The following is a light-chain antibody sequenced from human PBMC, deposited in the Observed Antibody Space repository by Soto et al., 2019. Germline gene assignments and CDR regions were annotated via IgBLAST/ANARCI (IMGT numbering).Light chain of an antibody. Sequence: EIVLTQSPATLSLSPGERATLSCRASQNVRTFLDWYQQKPGQAPRLLIFGASKRATGIPDRFSGSGSGRDFTLTISGLEPEDFAVYYCQQYGSSPLISFGQGTRLEIK. CDR3: QQYGSSPLIS. V-gene: IGKV3-20*01. CDR2: GAS. CDR1: QNVRTF. J-gene: IGKJ5*01.